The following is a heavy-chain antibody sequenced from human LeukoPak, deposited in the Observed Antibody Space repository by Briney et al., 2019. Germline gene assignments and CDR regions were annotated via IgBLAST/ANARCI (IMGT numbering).Heavy chain of an antibody. CDR2: INQDGSEK. J-gene: IGHJ6*03. V-gene: IGHV3-7*01. CDR3: AKVMPPGRIRFYSYYMDV. D-gene: IGHD2-15*01. CDR1: GFTFSSYW. Sequence: GGSLRLSCAASGFTFSSYWMSWVRQAPGKGLQWVANINQDGSEKDYVESLRGRFTISRDNAKNSLYLQMNSLRAEDTAVYYCAKVMPPGRIRFYSYYMDVWGKGTTVSVS.